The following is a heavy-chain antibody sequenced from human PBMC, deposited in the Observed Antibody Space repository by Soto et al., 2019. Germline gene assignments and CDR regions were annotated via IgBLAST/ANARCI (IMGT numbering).Heavy chain of an antibody. CDR2: INPNSGGT. CDR1: GYTFTSYD. J-gene: IGHJ4*02. Sequence: GASVKVSCKASGYTFTSYDINWVRQAPGQGLEWMGWINPNSGGTNYAQKFQGWVTMTRDTSISTAYMELSRLRSDDTAVYYCAREGSGSVDYWGQGTLVTVSS. CDR3: AREGSGSVDY. V-gene: IGHV1-2*04. D-gene: IGHD3-10*01.